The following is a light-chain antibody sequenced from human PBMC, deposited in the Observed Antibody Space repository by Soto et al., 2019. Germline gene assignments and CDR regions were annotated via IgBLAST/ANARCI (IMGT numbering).Light chain of an antibody. Sequence: EIVVTQSPATLSLSPGERATLSCRASQSVSSYLAWYQQKPGQAPRLLIYGASTRATGIPARFSGSGSGTEFTLTISSLQSEDFAVYYCQQYNNWPPWTFGQGTKV. V-gene: IGKV3-15*01. CDR2: GAS. J-gene: IGKJ1*01. CDR1: QSVSSY. CDR3: QQYNNWPPWT.